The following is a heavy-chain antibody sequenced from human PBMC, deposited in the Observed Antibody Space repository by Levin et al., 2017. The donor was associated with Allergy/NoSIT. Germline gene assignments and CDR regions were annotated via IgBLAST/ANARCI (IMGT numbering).Heavy chain of an antibody. J-gene: IGHJ3*02. V-gene: IGHV4-61*01. D-gene: IGHD3-3*01. CDR2: IYYSGST. CDR3: ARTKRITIFGVVTPDAFDI. CDR1: GGSVSSGSYY. Sequence: SETLSLTCTVSGGSVSSGSYYWSWIRQPPGKGLEWIGYIYYSGSTNYNPSLKSRVTISVDTSKNQFSLKLSSVTAADTAVYYCARTKRITIFGVVTPDAFDIWGQGTMVTVSS.